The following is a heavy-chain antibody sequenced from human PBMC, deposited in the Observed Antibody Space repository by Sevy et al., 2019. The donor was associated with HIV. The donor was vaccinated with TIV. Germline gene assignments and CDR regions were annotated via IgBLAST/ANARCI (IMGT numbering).Heavy chain of an antibody. J-gene: IGHJ3*02. CDR1: GFTFSSHG. D-gene: IGHD3-22*01. CDR3: ARDRVTWYESSGFDAFDI. Sequence: GGSQRLSCAASGFTFSSHGMHWVRQAPGKGLEWVTVIWYDGRNPYYADSVKGRFTISRDNSKNMLYLQMNSLRAEDTAVYYCARDRVTWYESSGFDAFDIWGQGTMVTVSS. V-gene: IGHV3-33*01. CDR2: IWYDGRNP.